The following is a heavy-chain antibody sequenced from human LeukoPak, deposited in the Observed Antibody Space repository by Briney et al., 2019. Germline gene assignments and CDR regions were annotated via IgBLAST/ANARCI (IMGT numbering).Heavy chain of an antibody. CDR2: IYHSGST. CDR3: ARESPGGYDDDY. CDR1: GYSISSGYY. J-gene: IGHJ4*02. V-gene: IGHV4-38-2*02. D-gene: IGHD5-12*01. Sequence: PSETLSLTCAVSGYSISSGYYWGWIRQPPGKGLEWIGSIYHSGSTYYNPSLKSRVTISVDTSKNQFSLKLSSVTAADTAVYYCARESPGGYDDDYWGQGTLVTVSS.